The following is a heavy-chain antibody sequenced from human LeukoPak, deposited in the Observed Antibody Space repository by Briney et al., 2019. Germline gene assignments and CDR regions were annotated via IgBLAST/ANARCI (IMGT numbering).Heavy chain of an antibody. CDR1: GFTLTDHY. V-gene: IGHV3-11*01. CDR3: ARDPDYGDPY. J-gene: IGHJ4*02. CDR2: ITSSGTTT. D-gene: IGHD4-17*01. Sequence: GGALRLSCTVSGFTLTDHYMSWFRQSPGSGLEWISWITSSGTTTDYADSVKGRFTISRDNTKTSVYLQMSSLRADETAVYYCARDPDYGDPYWGQGTLVTVSS.